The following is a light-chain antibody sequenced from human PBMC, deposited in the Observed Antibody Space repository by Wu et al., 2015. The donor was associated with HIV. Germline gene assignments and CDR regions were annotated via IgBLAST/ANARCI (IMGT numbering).Light chain of an antibody. CDR3: QQYDTSLQMFI. CDR2: DAS. J-gene: IGKJ3*01. CDR1: QTIGSN. Sequence: EIVLTQSPDTLSVSPGERATLSCRASQTIGSNLAWYQQKPGQAPRLLIYDASTRDTGIPARFSGSGSGAEFTLTISSLQSDDFAVYYCQQYDTSLQMFIFGPGTRVDIK. V-gene: IGKV3-15*01.